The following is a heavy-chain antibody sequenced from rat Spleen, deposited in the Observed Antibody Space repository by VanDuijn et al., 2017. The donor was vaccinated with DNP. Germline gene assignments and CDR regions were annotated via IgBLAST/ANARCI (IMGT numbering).Heavy chain of an antibody. V-gene: IGHV5-7*01. CDR1: GFTFSDYY. Sequence: EVQLVESGGGLVQPGRSLKLSCAASGFTFSDYYMAWVRQAPEKGLEWVATISTTGSRTYYPDSVKGRFTISRDNAKSSLYLQMNSLKSEDTATYYCARRDYPVPAYWGQGTLVTVSS. CDR3: ARRDYPVPAY. D-gene: IGHD1-4*01. J-gene: IGHJ3*01. CDR2: ISTTGSRT.